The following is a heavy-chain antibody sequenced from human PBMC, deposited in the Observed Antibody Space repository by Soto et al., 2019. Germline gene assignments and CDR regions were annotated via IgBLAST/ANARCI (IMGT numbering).Heavy chain of an antibody. CDR1: GFTFSSYD. V-gene: IGHV3-13*01. J-gene: IGHJ6*02. D-gene: IGHD6-19*01. Sequence: QPGGSLRLSCAASGFTFSSYDMHWVRQATGKGLEWVSAIGTAGDTYYPGSVKGRFTISRENAKNSLYLQMNSLRAEDTAVYYCARGGAVAGTFTGMDVWGQGTTVTVSS. CDR3: ARGGAVAGTFTGMDV. CDR2: IGTAGDT.